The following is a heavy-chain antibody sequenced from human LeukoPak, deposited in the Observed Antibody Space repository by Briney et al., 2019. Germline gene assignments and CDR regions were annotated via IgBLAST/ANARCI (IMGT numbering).Heavy chain of an antibody. J-gene: IGHJ4*02. V-gene: IGHV1-2*02. CDR3: ARDLAYSSSLDY. CDR2: INPNSGGT. Sequence: ASVKVSCKASGYTFTGYYMHWVRPAPGQGLEWMGWINPNSGGTNYAQKFQGRVTMTRDTSISTAYMELSRLRSDDTAVYYCARDLAYSSSLDYWGQGTLVTVSS. CDR1: GYTFTGYY. D-gene: IGHD6-13*01.